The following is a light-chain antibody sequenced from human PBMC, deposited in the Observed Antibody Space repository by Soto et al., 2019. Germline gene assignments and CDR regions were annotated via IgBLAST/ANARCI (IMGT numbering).Light chain of an antibody. CDR2: DAS. CDR1: QSVSSY. J-gene: IGKJ5*01. CDR3: QQRSTWPIT. Sequence: EIVLTQSPATLSLSPRERATLSCRASQSVSSYLAWYQQKPGQAPRLLIYDASNRATGIPARFSGSGSGTDFTLTISSLEPEDSAVYYCQQRSTWPITFGQGTRLEIK. V-gene: IGKV3-11*01.